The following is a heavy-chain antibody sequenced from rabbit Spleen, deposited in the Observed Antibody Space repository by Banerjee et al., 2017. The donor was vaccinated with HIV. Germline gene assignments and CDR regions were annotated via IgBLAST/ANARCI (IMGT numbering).Heavy chain of an antibody. Sequence: QQQLVESGGGLVKPGASLTLTCKASGFSFNDDYVMCWVRQSPGKGLKWSACINTWSNSPVYASWANGRFTMSKTSSTTVTLQMTILTGADTSKYFCARDLAGGFGCNFNFWGPGTLVTVS. CDR1: GFSFNDDYV. J-gene: IGHJ4*01. D-gene: IGHD4-1*01. V-gene: IGHV1S45*01. CDR2: INTWSNSP. CDR3: ARDLAGGFGCNFNF.